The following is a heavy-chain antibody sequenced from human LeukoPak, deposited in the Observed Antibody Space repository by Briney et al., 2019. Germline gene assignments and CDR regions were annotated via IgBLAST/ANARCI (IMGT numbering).Heavy chain of an antibody. CDR1: GFTFEDYA. J-gene: IGHJ4*02. Sequence: QPGRSLRLSCAASGFTFEDYAMQWVRQAPTKGLDWVSGIIWYSGSIRQADSVKGRFTISRDNAKNSLYLQMNSPRGEDMALYYCAKDGGFGYFDYWGQGTLVSVSS. D-gene: IGHD3-10*01. V-gene: IGHV3-9*03. CDR2: IIWYSGSI. CDR3: AKDGGFGYFDY.